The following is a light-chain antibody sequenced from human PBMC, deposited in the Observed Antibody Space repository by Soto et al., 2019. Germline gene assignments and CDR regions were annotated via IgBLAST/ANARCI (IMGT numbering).Light chain of an antibody. V-gene: IGKV3-11*01. CDR3: QQRYDWIT. CDR2: DAS. CDR1: QSVTSY. Sequence: IVLTQSPATLSLSPGERATLSCRASQSVTSYLAWYQQKPGQAPRLLIYDASSRATGIPARFSGSGSGTDFPLTISILEPEDFAVSYCQQRYDWITFGQGTRLEIK. J-gene: IGKJ5*01.